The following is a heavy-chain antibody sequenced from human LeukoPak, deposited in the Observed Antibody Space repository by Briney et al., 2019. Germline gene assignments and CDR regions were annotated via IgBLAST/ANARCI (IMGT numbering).Heavy chain of an antibody. CDR2: INHSGST. Sequence: SETLSLTCAVYGGSFSGYYWSWIRQPPGKGLEWIGEINHSGSTNYNPSLKSRVTISVDTCKNQFSLKLSSVTAADTAVYYCARASGAYGGNSGTDYWGQGTLVTVSS. V-gene: IGHV4-34*01. D-gene: IGHD4-23*01. CDR3: ARASGAYGGNSGTDY. J-gene: IGHJ4*02. CDR1: GGSFSGYY.